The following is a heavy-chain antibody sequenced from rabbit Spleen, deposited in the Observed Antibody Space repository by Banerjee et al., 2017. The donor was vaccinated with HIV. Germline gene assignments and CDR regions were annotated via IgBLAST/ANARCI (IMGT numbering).Heavy chain of an antibody. D-gene: IGHD4-2*01. CDR3: ARDADSGRCFYFHL. Sequence: QSLEESGGGLVKPGASLTLTCTASGFSFSSSDYMCWVRQAPGKGLEWIACIDSGSSGFTYFASWAKGRFTISKTSSTTVTLQMTSLTAADTATYFCARDADSGRCFYFHLWGQGTLVTVS. J-gene: IGHJ4*01. V-gene: IGHV1S40*01. CDR1: GFSFSSSDY. CDR2: IDSGSSGFT.